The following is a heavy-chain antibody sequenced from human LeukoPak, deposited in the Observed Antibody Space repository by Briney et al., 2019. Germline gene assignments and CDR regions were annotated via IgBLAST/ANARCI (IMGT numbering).Heavy chain of an antibody. CDR3: ARDRGAPYGSGSFHHLDV. CDR2: IYYSGST. V-gene: IGHV4-30-4*08. Sequence: SQTLSLTCTVSGGSISSGDYYWSWIRQPPGKGLEWIGYIYYSGSTYYNPSLKSRVTISVDTSKNQFSLKLSSVTAADTAVYYCARDRGAPYGSGSFHHLDVWGKGTTVTVSS. J-gene: IGHJ6*04. D-gene: IGHD3-10*01. CDR1: GGSISSGDYY.